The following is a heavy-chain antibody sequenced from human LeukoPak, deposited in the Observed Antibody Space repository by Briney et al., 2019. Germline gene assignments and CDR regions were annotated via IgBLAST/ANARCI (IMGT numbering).Heavy chain of an antibody. D-gene: IGHD2/OR15-2a*01. CDR1: GYTFIAYY. V-gene: IGHV1-2*02. CDR2: IDPKNGDT. J-gene: IGHJ4*02. Sequence: ASVKVSCKASGYTFIAYYLHWVRQSPGQGLEWMGWIDPKNGDTKFAQKFQGRATITRDTSNRTAHMGLSRLTSDDTAMYYCARSFLQLGKFQTVMGYWGQGSLVTVSS. CDR3: ARSFLQLGKFQTVMGY.